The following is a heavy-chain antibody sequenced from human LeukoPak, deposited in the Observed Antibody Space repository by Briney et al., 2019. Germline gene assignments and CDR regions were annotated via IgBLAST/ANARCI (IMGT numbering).Heavy chain of an antibody. Sequence: PSETLSLTCAVYGGSFGGYYWSWIRQPPGKGLEWIGEINHSGSTNYNPSLKSRVTISVDTSKNQFSLKLSSVAAADTAVYYCALGRWLQNYWGQGTLVTVSS. CDR3: ALGRWLQNY. CDR2: INHSGST. J-gene: IGHJ4*02. V-gene: IGHV4-34*01. CDR1: GGSFGGYY. D-gene: IGHD5-24*01.